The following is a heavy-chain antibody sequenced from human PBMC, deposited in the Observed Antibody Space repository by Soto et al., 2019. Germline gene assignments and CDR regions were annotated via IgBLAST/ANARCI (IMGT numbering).Heavy chain of an antibody. J-gene: IGHJ6*02. Sequence: PGGSLRLSCAASGFTVSSNYMTWVRQAPGKGLEWVSVIYSGGSTNYADSVKGRFTISRDNSKSTLYLQMNSLRAEDTALYYCAKGRSYYYYYGVDVWGQGTTVTVSS. CDR1: GFTVSSNY. CDR3: AKGRSYYYYYGVDV. V-gene: IGHV3-53*01. CDR2: IYSGGST.